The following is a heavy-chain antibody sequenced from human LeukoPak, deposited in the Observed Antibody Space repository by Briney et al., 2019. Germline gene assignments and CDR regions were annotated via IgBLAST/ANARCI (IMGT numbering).Heavy chain of an antibody. CDR3: ARDVRTYYDFWSGYPNWFDP. D-gene: IGHD3-3*01. Sequence: SETLSLTCTVSGGSISSYYWSWLRQPPGKGLEWIGYIYYSGSTNYNPSLKSRVTISVDTSKNQFSLKLSSVTAADTAVYYCARDVRTYYDFWSGYPNWFDPWGQGTLVTVSS. CDR2: IYYSGST. J-gene: IGHJ5*02. CDR1: GGSISSYY. V-gene: IGHV4-59*01.